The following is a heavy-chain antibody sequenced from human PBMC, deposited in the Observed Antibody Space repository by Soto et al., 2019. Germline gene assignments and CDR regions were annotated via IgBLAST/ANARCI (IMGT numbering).Heavy chain of an antibody. CDR1: GGSISSGGYY. D-gene: IGHD3-16*01. CDR3: ARVGGINWFDP. CDR2: IYYSGST. J-gene: IGHJ5*02. V-gene: IGHV4-31*03. Sequence: QVQLQESGPGLVKPSQTLSLTCTVSGGSISSGGYYWSWIRQHPGKGLEWIGYIYYSGSTYYNPSRQSRVTISVDTSKKQFSLKLSSVTAADTAVYCCARVGGINWFDPWGQGTLVTVSS.